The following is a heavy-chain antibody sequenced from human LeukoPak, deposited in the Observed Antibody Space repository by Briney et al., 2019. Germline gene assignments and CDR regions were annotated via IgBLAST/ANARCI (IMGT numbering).Heavy chain of an antibody. Sequence: WMSGVRQAPGKGVEGVANINQDGSEKYYVASVQRRFPISRDNANNSLYLQMNSLRAEDTAVYYCASEDDETNWFDPWGQGTLVTVSS. D-gene: IGHD1-1*01. CDR1: W. V-gene: IGHV3-7*01. J-gene: IGHJ5*02. CDR2: INQDGSEK. CDR3: ASEDDETNWFDP.